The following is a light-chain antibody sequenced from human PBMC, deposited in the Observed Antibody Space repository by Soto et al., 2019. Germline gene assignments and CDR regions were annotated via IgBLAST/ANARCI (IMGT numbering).Light chain of an antibody. CDR3: AAWEDSLSGWV. CDR2: SNA. Sequence: QLVLTQPPSASGTPGQRVTISCSGSSSNIGTNFVYWYQQLPGTAPKLLIFSNAQRHSGVPDRFSGSRSGTSASLAISGLRSEDEADYYCAAWEDSLSGWVFGGGTKLTVL. J-gene: IGLJ3*02. V-gene: IGLV1-47*02. CDR1: SSNIGTNF.